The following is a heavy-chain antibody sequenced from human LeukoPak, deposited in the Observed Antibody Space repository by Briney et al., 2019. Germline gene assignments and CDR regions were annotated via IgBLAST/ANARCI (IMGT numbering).Heavy chain of an antibody. CDR2: ISAYNGNT. V-gene: IGHV1-18*01. Sequence: ASVKVSCKASGYTFTSYGISWVRQAPGQGLEWMGWISAYNGNTNYAQKLQGRVTMTTDTSTSTAYMELRSLRSDDTAVYYCATAINDFRSGTFDYWGQGTLVTVSS. CDR1: GYTFTSYG. CDR3: ATAINDFRSGTFDY. J-gene: IGHJ4*02. D-gene: IGHD3-3*01.